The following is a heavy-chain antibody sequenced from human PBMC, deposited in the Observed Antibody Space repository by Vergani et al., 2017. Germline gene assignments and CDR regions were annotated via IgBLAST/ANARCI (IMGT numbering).Heavy chain of an antibody. V-gene: IGHV3-66*02. CDR2: IKSDGRT. J-gene: IGHJ4*01. D-gene: IGHD2-15*01. CDR1: GFRVTTYY. CDR3: TRSECSGTTCYGHYFDL. Sequence: AELLESGGGLAQPGGSLRVSCSASGFRVTTYYMSWVRQAPGKGLEWVSVIKSDGRTSYAECVRGRFTISRDTSRNAVYLQMNILRVDDTGVYYCTRSECSGTTCYGHYFDLWGHGILVTVSS.